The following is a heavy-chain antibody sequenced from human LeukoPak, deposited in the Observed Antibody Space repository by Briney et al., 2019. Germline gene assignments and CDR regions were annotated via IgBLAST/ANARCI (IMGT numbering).Heavy chain of an antibody. D-gene: IGHD3-9*01. V-gene: IGHV3-11*01. CDR1: GFTSSGYN. CDR2: ITSGGSTI. CDR3: ARSIGLTGGGVDV. Sequence: GGTLRLSCAASGFTSSGYNMNWVRQAPGKGLGWVSYITSGGSTIHHADSVKGRFTISRDNAKKTLYLQMNSLRAEDTAVYYCARSIGLTGGGVDVWGQGTTVTVSS. J-gene: IGHJ6*02.